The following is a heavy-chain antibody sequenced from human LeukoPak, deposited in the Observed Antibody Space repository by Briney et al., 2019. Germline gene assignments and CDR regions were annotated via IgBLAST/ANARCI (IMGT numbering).Heavy chain of an antibody. CDR1: GGSISSSNW. V-gene: IGHV4-4*02. J-gene: IGHJ5*02. CDR2: IYHSGST. D-gene: IGHD3-10*01. CDR3: ARDRRDYYGSGSYYDP. Sequence: PSETLSLTCAVSGGSISSSNWWSWVRQPPGKGLEWIGEIYHSGSTNYNPSLKSRVTISVDKSKNQFSLKLSSVTAADTAVYYCARDRRDYYGSGSYYDPWGQGTLVTVSS.